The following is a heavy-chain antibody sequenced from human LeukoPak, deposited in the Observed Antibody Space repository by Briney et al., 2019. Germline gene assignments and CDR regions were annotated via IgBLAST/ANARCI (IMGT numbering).Heavy chain of an antibody. CDR1: GFTFSDYW. D-gene: IGHD5-18*01. Sequence: PGGSLRLSCAASGFTFSDYWMHWVRQAPGKGLVWVSRIKSDGGLTNYADSVKGRFTISRDNSKNTLYLQMNSLRAEDTAVYYCARDWSRGTAMVLRWFDPWGQGTLVTVSS. V-gene: IGHV3-74*01. J-gene: IGHJ5*02. CDR2: IKSDGGLT. CDR3: ARDWSRGTAMVLRWFDP.